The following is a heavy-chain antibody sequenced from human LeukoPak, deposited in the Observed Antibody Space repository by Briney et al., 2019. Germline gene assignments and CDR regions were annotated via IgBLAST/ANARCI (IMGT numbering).Heavy chain of an antibody. D-gene: IGHD3-10*01. CDR2: IWYDGSNK. CDR1: GFTFSSYG. V-gene: IGHV3-33*06. CDR3: AKECRFGPLDY. Sequence: GGSLRLSCAASGFTFSSYGMHWVRQAPGKGLEWVAVIWYDGSNKYYADSVKGRFTISRDNSKNTLYLQMNSLRAEDTAVYYCAKECRFGPLDYWGQGTLVTVSS. J-gene: IGHJ4*02.